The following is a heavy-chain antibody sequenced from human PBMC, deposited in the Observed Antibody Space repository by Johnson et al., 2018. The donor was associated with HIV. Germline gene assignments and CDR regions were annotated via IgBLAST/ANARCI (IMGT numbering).Heavy chain of an antibody. CDR1: GFTFSNYA. J-gene: IGHJ3*02. V-gene: IGHV3-74*01. Sequence: VQLVESGGGVVQPGRSLRLSCAASGFTFSNYAIHWFRQAPGKGLVWVSRINSDGTITSYADSVTGRFTISRDNAKNTLYLQMNSLRAEDKAVYYCAREPRYKFWSGYDAFDIWGQGTMVTVSS. CDR2: INSDGTIT. D-gene: IGHD3-3*01. CDR3: AREPRYKFWSGYDAFDI.